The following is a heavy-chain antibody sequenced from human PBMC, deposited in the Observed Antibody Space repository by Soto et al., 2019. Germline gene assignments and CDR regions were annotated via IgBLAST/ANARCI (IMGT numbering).Heavy chain of an antibody. D-gene: IGHD6-19*01. CDR3: AKESKWSSGWSPFDY. J-gene: IGHJ4*02. V-gene: IGHV3-30*18. Sequence: GGSLRLSCAASGFTFSSYGMHWVRQAPGKGLEWVAVISYDGSNKYYADSVKGRFTISRDNSKNTLYLQMNSLRAEDTAVYYCAKESKWSSGWSPFDYWGQGTRGTVS. CDR2: ISYDGSNK. CDR1: GFTFSSYG.